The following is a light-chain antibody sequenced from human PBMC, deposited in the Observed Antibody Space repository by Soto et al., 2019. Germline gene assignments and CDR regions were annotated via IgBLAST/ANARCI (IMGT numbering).Light chain of an antibody. V-gene: IGLV1-47*01. J-gene: IGLJ3*02. CDR3: AAWDENLRSVV. Sequence: QSVLTQPPSASGTPGQRVTISCSGGRSNIGSNYAFWYQQFPGTTPKLFIFRNTQRPSGVPDRFSGSKSGTSAFLTISGLRSEDDATYYCAAWDENLRSVVFGGGTKVTVL. CDR1: RSNIGSNY. CDR2: RNT.